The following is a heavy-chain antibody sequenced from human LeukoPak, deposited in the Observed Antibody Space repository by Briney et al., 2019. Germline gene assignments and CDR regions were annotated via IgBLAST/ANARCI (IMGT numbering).Heavy chain of an antibody. Sequence: PGGSLRLSCTVSGFSLSSYALSWVRRAPGKRLEWVSATSSSDAGKYYADSVRGRFTISRDNSRNTMYLQMNSLRVEDAAVYYCAKAPVTSCRGAFCYPFDSWGQGTLVTVSS. J-gene: IGHJ4*02. CDR2: TSSSDAGK. CDR1: GFSLSSYA. CDR3: AKAPVTSCRGAFCYPFDS. V-gene: IGHV3-23*01. D-gene: IGHD2-15*01.